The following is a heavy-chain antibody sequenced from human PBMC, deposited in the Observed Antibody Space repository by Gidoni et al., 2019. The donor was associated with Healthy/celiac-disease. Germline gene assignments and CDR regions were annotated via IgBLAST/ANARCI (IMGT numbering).Heavy chain of an antibody. D-gene: IGHD4-4*01. Sequence: QVQLVESGGGVVQPGRSLRLSCAASGLPFSSYAMHWVRQAPGKGLEWVAVISYDGSNKYYADSVKGRFTISRDNSKNTLYLQMNSLRAEDTAVYYCCLTPSTGTVGDYWGQGTLVTVSS. CDR2: ISYDGSNK. V-gene: IGHV3-30*04. J-gene: IGHJ4*02. CDR3: CLTPSTGTVGDY. CDR1: GLPFSSYA.